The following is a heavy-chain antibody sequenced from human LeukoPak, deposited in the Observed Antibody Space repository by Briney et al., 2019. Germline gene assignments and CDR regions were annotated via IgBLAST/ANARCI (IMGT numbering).Heavy chain of an antibody. CDR2: IRYDGSNK. CDR1: GFTFSSYG. J-gene: IGHJ4*02. V-gene: IGHV3-30*02. D-gene: IGHD5-24*01. CDR3: AKGIRRDGYNLDY. Sequence: PGGSLRLSCAASGFTFSSYGMHWVRQAPGRGLEWVAFIRYDGSNKYYADSVKGRFTISRDNSKNTLYLQMNSLRAEDTAVYYCAKGIRRDGYNLDYWGQGTLVTVSS.